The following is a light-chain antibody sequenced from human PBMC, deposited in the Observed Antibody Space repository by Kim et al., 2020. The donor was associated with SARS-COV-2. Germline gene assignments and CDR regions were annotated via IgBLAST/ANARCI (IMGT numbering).Light chain of an antibody. J-gene: IGKJ1*01. Sequence: GFVGDRVTITCRASQSVSHLLAWDQQKPVKGPNLLVYDASNLEGGVPSRFSGSGSGTVFTLTITSLQPDDLATYYCHQYGSFPWSFGQGTKVDIK. CDR3: HQYGSFPWS. CDR2: DAS. V-gene: IGKV1-5*01. CDR1: QSVSHL.